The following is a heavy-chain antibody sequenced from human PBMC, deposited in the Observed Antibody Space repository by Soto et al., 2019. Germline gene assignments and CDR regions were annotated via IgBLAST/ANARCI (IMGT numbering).Heavy chain of an antibody. V-gene: IGHV3-30*18. D-gene: IGHD3-10*01. CDR3: ANYPYMGRGVIIPWGGGYGMDV. CDR2: ISYDGSNK. Sequence: QVQLVESGGGVVQPGRSLRLSCAASGFTFSSYGMHWVRQAPGKGLEWVAVISYDGSNKYYADSVKGRFTISRDNSKNTLYLQMNSLRAEDTAVYYCANYPYMGRGVIIPWGGGYGMDVWGQGTTVTVSS. J-gene: IGHJ6*02. CDR1: GFTFSSYG.